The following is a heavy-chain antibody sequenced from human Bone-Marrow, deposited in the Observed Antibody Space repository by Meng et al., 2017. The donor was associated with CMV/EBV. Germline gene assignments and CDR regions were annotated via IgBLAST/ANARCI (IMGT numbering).Heavy chain of an antibody. Sequence: GESLKISCAASGFTFGDYYMSWIRQAPGKGLEWVSYISSSGSTIYYADSVKGRFTISRDNAKNSLYLQMNSLRAEDTAVYYCARGGGEKKVLRFLEWLEGMDVWGQGTTVTVSS. D-gene: IGHD3-3*01. V-gene: IGHV3-11*04. CDR2: ISSSGSTI. J-gene: IGHJ6*02. CDR1: GFTFGDYY. CDR3: ARGGGEKKVLRFLEWLEGMDV.